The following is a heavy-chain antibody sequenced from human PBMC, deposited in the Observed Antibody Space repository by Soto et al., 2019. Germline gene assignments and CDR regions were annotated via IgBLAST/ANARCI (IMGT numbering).Heavy chain of an antibody. V-gene: IGHV3-30-3*01. Sequence: GGSLRLSCAASGFTFSSYAMHWVRQAPGKGLEWVAVISYDGSNKYYADSVKGRFTISRDNSKNTLYLQMNSLRAEDTAVYYCARDNPFGELVWYYYYGMDVWGQGTTVTVSS. CDR1: GFTFSSYA. J-gene: IGHJ6*02. CDR3: ARDNPFGELVWYYYYGMDV. D-gene: IGHD3-10*01. CDR2: ISYDGSNK.